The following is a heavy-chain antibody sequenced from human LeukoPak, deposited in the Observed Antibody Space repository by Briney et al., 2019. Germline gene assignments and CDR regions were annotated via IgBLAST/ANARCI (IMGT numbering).Heavy chain of an antibody. CDR3: ARVTKSSRWLQSLSYYFDY. V-gene: IGHV4-59*01. D-gene: IGHD5-24*01. CDR1: GGSISSYY. J-gene: IGHJ4*02. Sequence: RSSETLSLTCTVSGGSISSYYWSWIRQPPGKGLEWIGYIYYSGSTNYNPSLKSRVTISVDTSKNQFSLKLSSVTAADTAVYYCARVTKSSRWLQSLSYYFDYWGQGTLVTVSS. CDR2: IYYSGST.